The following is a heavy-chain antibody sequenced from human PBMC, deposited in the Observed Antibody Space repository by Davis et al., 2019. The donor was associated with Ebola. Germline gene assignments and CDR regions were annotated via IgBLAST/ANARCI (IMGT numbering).Heavy chain of an antibody. CDR3: ARAGYGDYFDY. J-gene: IGHJ4*02. Sequence: PGGSLRPSCAVYGGSFSGYSWSWIRQPPGKGLEWIGAINHSGSTNYNPSLKSRVTISVDTSKNQFSLKLSSVTAADTAVYYCARAGYGDYFDYWGQGTLVTVSS. CDR1: GGSFSGYS. D-gene: IGHD4-17*01. V-gene: IGHV4-34*01. CDR2: INHSGST.